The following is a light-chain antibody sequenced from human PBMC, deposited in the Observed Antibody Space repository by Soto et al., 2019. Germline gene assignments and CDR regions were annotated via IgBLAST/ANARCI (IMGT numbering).Light chain of an antibody. V-gene: IGKV1-5*03. CDR1: QSISSW. Sequence: DIQVTQSPSTLSASVGDRVTITCRASQSISSWLAWYQQKPGKAPKLLIYKASSLQSGVPLKFSSSGSGTEFTLTINNLQPDDFATYYCQQYDSYPLTFGGGTKVEIK. J-gene: IGKJ4*01. CDR2: KAS. CDR3: QQYDSYPLT.